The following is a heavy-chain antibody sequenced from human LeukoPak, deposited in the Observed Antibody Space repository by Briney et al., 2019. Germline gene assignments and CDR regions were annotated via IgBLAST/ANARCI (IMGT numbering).Heavy chain of an antibody. CDR1: GFTFDDYD. D-gene: IGHD3-3*01. CDR2: IHWSGTSV. V-gene: IGHV3-20*04. J-gene: IGHJ5*02. Sequence: GGSLRLSCAASGFTFDDYDMTWVRQVPGKGLEWVSGIHWSGTSVDYAESVKGRFTISRDNAKNSVYLQMNSLRPEDTAFYYCARLLTFYDFSFDPWGQGTLVTVSS. CDR3: ARLLTFYDFSFDP.